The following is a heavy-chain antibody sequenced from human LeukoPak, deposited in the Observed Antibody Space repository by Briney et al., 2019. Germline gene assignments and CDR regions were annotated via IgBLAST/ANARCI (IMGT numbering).Heavy chain of an antibody. V-gene: IGHV3-23*01. CDR3: AKDNRGGDPDAFDI. Sequence: GASLRLSCAASGFTFSSYSMSWVRQAPGKGLEWVSAISGSGGSTYYADSVKGRFTISRHNPKNTLYLQMNSLRAEHTAVYYCAKDNRGGDPDAFDIRGQGTMVTDSS. CDR2: ISGSGGST. D-gene: IGHD2-21*02. J-gene: IGHJ3*02. CDR1: GFTFSSYS.